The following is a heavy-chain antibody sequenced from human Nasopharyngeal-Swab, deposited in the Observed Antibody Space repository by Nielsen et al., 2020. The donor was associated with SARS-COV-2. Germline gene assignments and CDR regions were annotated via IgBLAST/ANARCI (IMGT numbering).Heavy chain of an antibody. J-gene: IGHJ3*02. CDR2: ISGSVGST. D-gene: IGHD5-12*01. V-gene: IGHV3-23*01. CDR1: GFTFSNYA. CDR3: ARDRPQGGLSGYGDAFDI. Sequence: GESLKISCAASGFTFSNYAMGWVRQAPGKGLEWVSSISGSVGSTYYADSVKGRFTISRDNSKNTLYLQMNSLRAEDTAVYYCARDRPQGGLSGYGDAFDIWGQGTMVTVSS.